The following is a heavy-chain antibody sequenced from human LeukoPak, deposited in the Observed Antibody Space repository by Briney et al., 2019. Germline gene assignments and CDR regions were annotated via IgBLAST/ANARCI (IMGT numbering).Heavy chain of an antibody. V-gene: IGHV1-69*13. Sequence: ASVKVSCKASGGTFSSYAISWVRQAPGQGLEWMGGIIPIFGTANYAQKFQGRVTITADESTSTAYMELSRLRSDDTAVYYCARSGYYYDSSGYFGGFTNAEYFQHWGQGTLVTVSS. CDR3: ARSGYYYDSSGYFGGFTNAEYFQH. J-gene: IGHJ1*01. D-gene: IGHD3-22*01. CDR1: GGTFSSYA. CDR2: IIPIFGTA.